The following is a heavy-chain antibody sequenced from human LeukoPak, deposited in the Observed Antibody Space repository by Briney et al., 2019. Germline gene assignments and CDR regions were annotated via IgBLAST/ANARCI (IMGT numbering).Heavy chain of an antibody. CDR1: GFTFSNAW. Sequence: PGGSLRLSCEASGFTFSNAWMSWVRQAPGKGLEWVGRIKSKTDGGTTDYAAPVKGRFTISRDDSKNTLYLQMNSLKTEGTAVYYCTTRGDISWLLWNYWGQGTLVTVSS. V-gene: IGHV3-15*01. J-gene: IGHJ4*02. CDR3: TTRGDISWLLWNY. CDR2: IKSKTDGGTT. D-gene: IGHD5-12*01.